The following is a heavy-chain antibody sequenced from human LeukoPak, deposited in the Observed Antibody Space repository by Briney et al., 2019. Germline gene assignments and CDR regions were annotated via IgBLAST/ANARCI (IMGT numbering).Heavy chain of an antibody. CDR3: AQFSSHSGQLADY. Sequence: SETLTLTCAVSGGSIRSSNWWRWLRQPPGEGLEWIGDVYQSGSTNFNPSLKSRVSMSVDKSKNQFSLNLSSVTAADTSVYYCAQFSSHSGQLADYWGQGTLVTVSS. CDR1: GGSIRSSNW. D-gene: IGHD6-6*01. J-gene: IGHJ4*02. CDR2: VYQSGST. V-gene: IGHV4-4*02.